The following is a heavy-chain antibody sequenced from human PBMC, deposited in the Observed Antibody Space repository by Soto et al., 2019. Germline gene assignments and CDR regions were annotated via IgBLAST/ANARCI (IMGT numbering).Heavy chain of an antibody. D-gene: IGHD1-7*01. V-gene: IGHV3-11*01. CDR1: GFTFSDYY. CDR3: ARDTPGLELRAFDI. Sequence: PGGSLRLSCAASGFTFSDYYMSWIRQAPGKELEWVLYISSSGSTIYYADTVKGRFTIPRDNAKNSLYLQMNSLRAEDTAVYYCARDTPGLELRAFDIWGQGTMVTVSS. CDR2: ISSSGSTI. J-gene: IGHJ3*02.